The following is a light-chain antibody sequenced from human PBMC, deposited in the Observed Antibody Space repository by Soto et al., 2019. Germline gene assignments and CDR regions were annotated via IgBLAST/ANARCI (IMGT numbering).Light chain of an antibody. CDR3: SSYTGNSTPVI. CDR2: AVN. J-gene: IGLJ2*01. V-gene: IGLV2-14*01. Sequence: QSVLTQPASVSGSPGQSITISCTGTSSDVGGYDYVSWYQQHPGKAPKLIIYAVNNRPSGVSSRFSGSKSGNTASLTVSGLLAEDEADYYCSSYTGNSTPVIFGGGTQLTVL. CDR1: SSDVGGYDY.